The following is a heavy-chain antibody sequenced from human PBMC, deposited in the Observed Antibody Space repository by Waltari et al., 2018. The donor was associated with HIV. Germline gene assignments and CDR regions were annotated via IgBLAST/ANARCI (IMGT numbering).Heavy chain of an antibody. CDR3: VRGYYYDSYGYYKGAGYYYGMDV. CDR2: IDWEDDK. J-gene: IGHJ6*02. V-gene: IGHV2-70*13. D-gene: IGHD3-22*01. CDR1: GFSLRTSKMC. Sequence: QVTLRESGPALVKPTQTVTLTCTFSGFSLRTSKMCVNWIRQPPGKPLEWLARIDWEDDKYYTTALKTRLNLSKDTSKNQVVLTMTNMDPVDTATYFCVRGYYYDSYGYYKGAGYYYGMDVWSQGTTVTVSS.